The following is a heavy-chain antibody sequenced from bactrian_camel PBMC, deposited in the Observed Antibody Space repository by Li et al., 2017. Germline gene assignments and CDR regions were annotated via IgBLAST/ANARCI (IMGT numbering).Heavy chain of an antibody. CDR1: QYAGRRYL. CDR3: TNRLPSSY. CDR2: IDTGDGST. J-gene: IGHJ4*01. D-gene: IGHD1*01. Sequence: HVQLVESGGGSVQAGGSLRLSCAASQYAGRRYLMGWFRQAPGQGREAVAIIDTGDGSTYYGDSVKGRFTISQDNAKNTVYLVMNSLKPEDTDMYYCTNRLPSSYWGQGTQVTVS. V-gene: IGHV3S1*01.